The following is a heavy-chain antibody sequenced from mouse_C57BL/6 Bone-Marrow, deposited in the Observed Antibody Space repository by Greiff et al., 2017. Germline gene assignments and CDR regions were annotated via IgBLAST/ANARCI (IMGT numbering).Heavy chain of an antibody. V-gene: IGHV14-4*01. CDR3: THPYDY. Sequence: EVQVVESGAELVRPGASVKLSCTASGFNIKDDYMHWVKQRPEQGLEWIGWIDPENGDTEYASKFQGKATITADTSSNTAYLQLSSLTSEDTAVYYCTHPYDYWGQGTLVTVSA. J-gene: IGHJ3*01. CDR1: GFNIKDDY. D-gene: IGHD2-3*01. CDR2: IDPENGDT.